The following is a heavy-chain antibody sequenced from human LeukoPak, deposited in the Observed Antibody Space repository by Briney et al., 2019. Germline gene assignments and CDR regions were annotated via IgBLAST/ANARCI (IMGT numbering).Heavy chain of an antibody. J-gene: IGHJ4*02. Sequence: SETLSLTCTVSGGSISSYYWSWIRQPPGKGLEWIGYIYYSGSTNYNPSLKSRVTISVDTSKNQLSLKLSSVTAADTAVYYCARWRSWYGIDYWGQGTLVTVSS. CDR3: ARWRSWYGIDY. V-gene: IGHV4-59*01. CDR1: GGSISSYY. D-gene: IGHD6-13*01. CDR2: IYYSGST.